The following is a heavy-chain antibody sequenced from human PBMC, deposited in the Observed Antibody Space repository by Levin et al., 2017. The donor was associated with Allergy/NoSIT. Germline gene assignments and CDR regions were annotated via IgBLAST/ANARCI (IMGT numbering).Heavy chain of an antibody. D-gene: IGHD1-7*01. V-gene: IGHV1-2*06. CDR3: ARVFLGTTPNVDY. CDR1: GYTFSVYY. J-gene: IGHJ4*02. CDR2: INPDSGGT. Sequence: ASVKVSCKASGYTFSVYYIHWVRQAPGQGLEWMGRINPDSGGTNYAQNFQGRVTMTRDTTISTVYMELSGLTSDDTAVYYCARVFLGTTPNVDYWCQGTLVTVSS.